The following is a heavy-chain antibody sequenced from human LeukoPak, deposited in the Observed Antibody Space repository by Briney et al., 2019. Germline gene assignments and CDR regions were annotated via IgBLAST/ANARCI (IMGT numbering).Heavy chain of an antibody. V-gene: IGHV4-34*01. Sequence: SETLSLTCAAYGGSFSGYYWSWIRQPPGKGLEWIGEINHSGSTNYHPSLKSRVTISADTSKNQFSLKLSSVTAADTAVYDWARGRVVRGVSAYNWFDPWGQGTLVTVSS. J-gene: IGHJ5*02. CDR2: INHSGST. CDR1: GGSFSGYY. D-gene: IGHD3-10*01. CDR3: ARGRVVRGVSAYNWFDP.